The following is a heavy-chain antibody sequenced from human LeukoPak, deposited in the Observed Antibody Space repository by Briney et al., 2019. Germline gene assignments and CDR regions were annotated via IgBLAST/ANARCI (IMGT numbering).Heavy chain of an antibody. J-gene: IGHJ2*01. CDR3: ARDQVAAFDL. CDR1: GFTFSSYW. V-gene: IGHV3-21*01. CDR2: ISISSNYI. Sequence: GSLRLSCAASGFTFSSYWMNWVRQAPGKGLEWVSSISISSNYIYYPDSLKGRFTISRDNAKNSLYLQMNSLRGEDTAVYYCARDQVAAFDLWGRGTLVTVSS. D-gene: IGHD6-25*01.